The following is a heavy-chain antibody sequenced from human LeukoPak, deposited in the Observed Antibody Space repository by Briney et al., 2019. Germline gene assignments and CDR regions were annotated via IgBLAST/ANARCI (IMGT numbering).Heavy chain of an antibody. Sequence: GGSLRLSCAASGFTFSTYWMHWVRQAPGKGLEWVAVLSYDGSNRYYADSVKGRFTISRDNSKNTLYLQMNSLRAEDTAVYYCAKDASTVTLHADYWGQGTLVSVSS. CDR3: AKDASTVTLHADY. J-gene: IGHJ4*02. CDR1: GFTFSTYW. D-gene: IGHD4-17*01. V-gene: IGHV3-30*18. CDR2: LSYDGSNR.